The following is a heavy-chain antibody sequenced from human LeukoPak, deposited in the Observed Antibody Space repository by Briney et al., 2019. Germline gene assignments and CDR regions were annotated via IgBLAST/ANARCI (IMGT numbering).Heavy chain of an antibody. J-gene: IGHJ4*02. CDR3: ARAATDERVVVPAAVDY. Sequence: ASETLSLTCAVYGGSFSGYHWSWIRQPPGKGLEWIGEINHSGSTNYNPSLKSRVTISVDTSKNQFSLKLSSVTAADTAVYYCARAATDERVVVPAAVDYWGQGTLATVSS. CDR2: INHSGST. CDR1: GGSFSGYH. D-gene: IGHD2-2*01. V-gene: IGHV4-34*01.